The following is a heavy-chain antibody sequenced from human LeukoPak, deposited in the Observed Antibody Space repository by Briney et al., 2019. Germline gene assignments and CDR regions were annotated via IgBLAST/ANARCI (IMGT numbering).Heavy chain of an antibody. V-gene: IGHV3-23*01. CDR1: GFTFSSYA. CDR3: AGLVQFYYYYMDV. Sequence: PGGSLRLSCAASGFTFSSYAMSWVRQAPGKGLEWVSAISGSGGSTYYADSVKGRFTISRDNSKNTLYLQMNSLRAEDTAVYYCAGLVQFYYYYMDVWGKGTTVTVSS. CDR2: ISGSGGST. J-gene: IGHJ6*03. D-gene: IGHD1-1*01.